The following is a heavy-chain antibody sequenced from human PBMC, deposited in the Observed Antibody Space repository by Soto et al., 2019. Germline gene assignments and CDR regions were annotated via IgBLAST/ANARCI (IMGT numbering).Heavy chain of an antibody. J-gene: IGHJ4*02. CDR1: GFTFSDHY. Sequence: EVQFVESGGGLVQPGGSLRLSCAASGFTFSDHYMDWVRQAPGKGLEWVGRSKNKADSYTTEYAASVKGRFTISRDXSQTSLFLPMTSLKTEDTAVYYCTVWGSGNDFGAAWGQGILVTVSS. V-gene: IGHV3-72*01. CDR3: TVWGSGNDFGAA. D-gene: IGHD3-10*01. CDR2: SKNKADSYTT.